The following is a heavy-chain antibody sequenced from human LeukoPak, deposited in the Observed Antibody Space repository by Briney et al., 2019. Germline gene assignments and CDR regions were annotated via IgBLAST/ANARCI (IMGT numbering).Heavy chain of an antibody. J-gene: IGHJ4*02. CDR3: ARGWLYFDY. D-gene: IGHD5-12*01. Sequence: PSETLSLTCAVYGGSFSGYYWSWSRQPPGKGLEWIGEINHSGSTNYNPSLKSRVTISVDTSKNQFSLKLSSVTAADTAVYYCARGWLYFDYWGQGTLVTVSS. CDR1: GGSFSGYY. CDR2: INHSGST. V-gene: IGHV4-34*01.